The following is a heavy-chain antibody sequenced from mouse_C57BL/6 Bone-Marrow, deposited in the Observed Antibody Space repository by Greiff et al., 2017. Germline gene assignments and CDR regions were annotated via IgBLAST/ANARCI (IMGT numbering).Heavy chain of an antibody. CDR2: IDPSDSYT. Sequence: VQLQQPGAELVKPGASVKLSCKASGYTFTSYWMQWVKQRPGQGLEWIGEIDPSDSYTNYNQKFKGKATLTVDTSSSTAYMQLSSLTSEDSAVYYCARLDYDGSSFDYWGQGTTLTVSS. CDR3: ARLDYDGSSFDY. CDR1: GYTFTSYW. D-gene: IGHD1-1*01. J-gene: IGHJ2*01. V-gene: IGHV1-50*01.